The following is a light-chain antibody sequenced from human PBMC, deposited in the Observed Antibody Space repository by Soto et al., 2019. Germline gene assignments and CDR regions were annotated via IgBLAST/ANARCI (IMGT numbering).Light chain of an antibody. J-gene: IGLJ2*01. Sequence: QPVLTQPPSASGTPGQRVTISCSGNSSNIGSHYIYWYQQLPGTAPKLLIYKTDQRPSGVPARFSGSKSGTSASLAISGLRSEDEADYYCAAWDDSLSGTVFGGGTKVTVL. V-gene: IGLV1-47*01. CDR1: SSNIGSHY. CDR3: AAWDDSLSGTV. CDR2: KTD.